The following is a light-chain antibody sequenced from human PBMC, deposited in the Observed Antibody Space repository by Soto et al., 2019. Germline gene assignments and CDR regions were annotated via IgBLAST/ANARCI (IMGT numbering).Light chain of an antibody. J-gene: IGLJ1*01. CDR3: CSSGGSPTYV. CDR2: EVN. Sequence: ALTQPASVSGSPGQSITISSTGTSSNVGSYKLVSWYQQHPGKAPKLMIFEVNKRPSGVSNRFSGSKSGNTASLTISGLKVEDEADYYCCSSGGSPTYVFGTGTKVTVL. CDR1: SSNVGSYKL. V-gene: IGLV2-23*02.